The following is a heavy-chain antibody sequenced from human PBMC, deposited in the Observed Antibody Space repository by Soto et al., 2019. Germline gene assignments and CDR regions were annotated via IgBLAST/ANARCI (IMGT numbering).Heavy chain of an antibody. CDR1: GASISSSSW. Sequence: SETLSLTCAVSGASISSSSWWSWVRQPPGMGLGCIGEIYHSGSTNYNPSLKSRVTISVDKSKNQFSLKLSSVTAADTAVYYCARGRPSRYSCGRDYFDYWGQGTLVTVSS. D-gene: IGHD5-18*01. CDR3: ARGRPSRYSCGRDYFDY. V-gene: IGHV4-4*02. CDR2: IYHSGST. J-gene: IGHJ4*02.